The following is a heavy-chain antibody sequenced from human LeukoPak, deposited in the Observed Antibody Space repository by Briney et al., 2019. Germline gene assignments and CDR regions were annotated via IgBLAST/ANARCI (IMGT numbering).Heavy chain of an antibody. CDR2: IYPGDSDT. CDR3: ARHSRTTGTASDY. V-gene: IGHV5-51*01. J-gene: IGHJ4*02. D-gene: IGHD1-1*01. CDR1: GYSFTSYW. Sequence: PGESLNISCKGSGYSFTSYWIGWVRQMPGKGLEWMGIIYPGDSDTRYSPSFQGQVTISADKSISTAYLQWSSLKASDTAMYYCARHSRTTGTASDYWGQGALVTVSS.